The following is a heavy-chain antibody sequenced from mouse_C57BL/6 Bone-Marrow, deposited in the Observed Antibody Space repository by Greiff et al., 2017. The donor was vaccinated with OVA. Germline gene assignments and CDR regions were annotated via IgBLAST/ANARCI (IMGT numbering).Heavy chain of an antibody. CDR3: ARHEEGGPHSNYEAMDY. CDR1: GYTFTEYT. CDR2: FYPGSGSI. J-gene: IGHJ4*01. D-gene: IGHD2-5*01. V-gene: IGHV1-62-2*01. Sequence: VQRVESGAELVKPGASVKLSCKASGYTFTEYTIHWVKQRSGQGLEWIGWFYPGSGSIKYNEKFKDKATLTADKSSSTVYMELSRLTSEDSAVYFCARHEEGGPHSNYEAMDYWGQGTSVTVSS.